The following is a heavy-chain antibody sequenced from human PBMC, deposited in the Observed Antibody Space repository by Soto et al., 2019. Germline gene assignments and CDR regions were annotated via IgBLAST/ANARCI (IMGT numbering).Heavy chain of an antibody. CDR2: INPNSGGT. Sequence: ASVKVSCKASGYTFTGYYMHWVRQAPGQGLEWMGWINPNSGGTNYAQKFQGWVTMTRDTSISTAYMELSRLRSDDTAEYYCAKEYSSWHPSYGMGVWGQGTTGTVAS. J-gene: IGHJ6*01. CDR3: AKEYSSWHPSYGMGV. CDR1: GYTFTGYY. D-gene: IGHD6-6*01. V-gene: IGHV1-2*04.